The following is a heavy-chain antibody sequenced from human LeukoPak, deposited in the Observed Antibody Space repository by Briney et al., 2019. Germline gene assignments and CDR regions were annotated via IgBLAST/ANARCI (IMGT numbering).Heavy chain of an antibody. CDR1: GGSISSGGYS. D-gene: IGHD2-21*01. V-gene: IGHV4-30-2*01. CDR2: IYHSGST. J-gene: IGHJ2*01. CDR3: ARGIAGGHWYFDL. Sequence: SETLSLTCAVSGGSISSGGYSWSWIRQPPGKGLEWIGYIYHSGSTYYNPSLKSRVTISVDRSKNQFSLKLSSVTAADTAVYYCARGIAGGHWYFDLWGRGTLVTVSS.